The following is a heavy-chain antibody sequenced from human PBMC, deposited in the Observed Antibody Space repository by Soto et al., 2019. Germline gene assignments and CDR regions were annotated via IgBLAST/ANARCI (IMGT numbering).Heavy chain of an antibody. V-gene: IGHV1-69*01. J-gene: IGHJ4*02. Sequence: QVQLVQSGAEVKKPGSSVKVSCKASGGTFSSYAISWVRQAPGQGLEWMGGIIPIFGTANYAQKFQGRVTIHADESTRTAYMELSSLRSEDTAVYYCASYCSGGSCVPDYWGQGTLVTVSS. CDR1: GGTFSSYA. CDR3: ASYCSGGSCVPDY. D-gene: IGHD2-15*01. CDR2: IIPIFGTA.